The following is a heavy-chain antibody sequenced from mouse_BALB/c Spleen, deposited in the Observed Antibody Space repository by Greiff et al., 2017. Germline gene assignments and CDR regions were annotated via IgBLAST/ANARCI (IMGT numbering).Heavy chain of an antibody. V-gene: IGHV5-12-1*01. J-gene: IGHJ3*01. D-gene: IGHD2-14*01. CDR3: ATYYRYTWFAY. CDR2: ISSGGGST. CDR1: GFAFSSYD. Sequence: EVQGVESGGGLVQPGGSLKLSCAASGFAFSSYDMSWVRQTPEKRLEWVAYISSGGGSTYYPDTVKGRFTISRDNAKNTLYLQMSSLKSEDTAMYYCATYYRYTWFAYWGQGTLVTVSA.